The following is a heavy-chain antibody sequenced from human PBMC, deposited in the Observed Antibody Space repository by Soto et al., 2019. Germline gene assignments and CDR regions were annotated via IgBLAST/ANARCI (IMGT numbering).Heavy chain of an antibody. CDR3: AKEVSLGSTVDLGY. CDR2: ISGSRGST. D-gene: IGHD7-27*01. J-gene: IGHJ4*02. V-gene: IGHV3-23*01. Sequence: WGSLRLSCAASGFTFTIFAMSWVRQSPGKGLEWVSTISGSRGSTYYADAVKGRFTISRDNSMGTLYLQMKSLRVEDTAIYYCAKEVSLGSTVDLGYWGQGTLVTVSS. CDR1: GFTFTIFA.